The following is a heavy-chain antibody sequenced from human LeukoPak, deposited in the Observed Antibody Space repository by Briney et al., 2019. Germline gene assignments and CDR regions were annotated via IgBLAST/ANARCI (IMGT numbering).Heavy chain of an antibody. Sequence: GGSLRLSCTASGFSVSSNFMTWVRQAPGKGLEWLSVIFSGGSTYYSDSVKGRFTISRDNSKNTLYLQMSSLRAEDTAVYFCARGRRWDLLVSLIDASDIWGQGTMVTVSS. J-gene: IGHJ3*02. V-gene: IGHV3-53*01. CDR1: GFSVSSNF. CDR3: ARGRRWDLLVSLIDASDI. D-gene: IGHD4-23*01. CDR2: IFSGGST.